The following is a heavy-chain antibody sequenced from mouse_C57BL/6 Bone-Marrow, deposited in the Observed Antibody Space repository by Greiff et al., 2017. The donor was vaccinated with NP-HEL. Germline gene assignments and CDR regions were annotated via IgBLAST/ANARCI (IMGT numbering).Heavy chain of an antibody. CDR3: ARQIITTVVTPFDY. J-gene: IGHJ2*01. Sequence: QVQLKQSGPELVKPGASVKISCKASGYAFSSSWMNWVKQRPGQGLEWIGRIYPGDGDTNYNGKFKGKATLTADKSSSTAYMQLSSLTSEDSAVYFCARQIITTVVTPFDYWGQGTTLTVSS. CDR1: GYAFSSSW. D-gene: IGHD1-1*01. V-gene: IGHV1-82*01. CDR2: IYPGDGDT.